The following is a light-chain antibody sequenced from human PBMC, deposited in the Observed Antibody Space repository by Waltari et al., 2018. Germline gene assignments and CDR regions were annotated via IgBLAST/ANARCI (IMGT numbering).Light chain of an antibody. Sequence: QSALTQPASVSGSPGQSTPISCTGTSSDVAGYDFSSWYQQHPGKAPKLLIYEVSTRPSGISTRFSGSKSGNAASLTISGLQADDEADYYCSSYITGNILGEVFGAGTHVTVL. CDR3: SSYITGNILGEV. V-gene: IGLV2-14*03. CDR1: SSDVAGYDF. J-gene: IGLJ1*01. CDR2: EVS.